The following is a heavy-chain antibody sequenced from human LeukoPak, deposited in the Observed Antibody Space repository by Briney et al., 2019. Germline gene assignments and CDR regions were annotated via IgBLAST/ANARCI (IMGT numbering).Heavy chain of an antibody. CDR1: GGSISSYY. CDR3: ARSYGGSSRISFDY. J-gene: IGHJ4*02. CDR2: ISYSGST. Sequence: SETLSLTCTVSGGSISSYYWSWIRQSPGKGLEWIGYISYSGSTDYNPSLKSRVTISLDTSKIQFSLKLSSVTAADMAVYYCARSYGGSSRISFDYWGQGTLATVSS. D-gene: IGHD1-26*01. V-gene: IGHV4-59*01.